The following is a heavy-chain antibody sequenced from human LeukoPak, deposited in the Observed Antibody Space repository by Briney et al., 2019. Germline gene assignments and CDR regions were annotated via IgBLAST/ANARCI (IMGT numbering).Heavy chain of an antibody. CDR3: ARSRIQLWSTRNGRWFDP. D-gene: IGHD5-18*01. J-gene: IGHJ5*02. V-gene: IGHV4-4*07. Sequence: SETLSLTCTVSGGSISRSYWSWMRQPAGKGPEWIGRIYGSGTITYNPSLESRVTMSVDTSKNQFSLKLSSVTAADTAVYYCARSRIQLWSTRNGRWFDPWGQGTLVTVSS. CDR1: GGSISRSY. CDR2: IYGSGTI.